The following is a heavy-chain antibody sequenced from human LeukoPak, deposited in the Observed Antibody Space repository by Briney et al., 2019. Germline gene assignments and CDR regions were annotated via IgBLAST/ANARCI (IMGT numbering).Heavy chain of an antibody. CDR2: INHSGST. CDR3: ARLSYYDSSGYLEGADDAFDI. Sequence: SETLSLTCAVYGGSFSGYYWSWIRQRPGKGREWIGEINHSGSTNYNPSLKSRVTISVDTSKNQFSLKLNSVTAADTAVYYCARLSYYDSSGYLEGADDAFDIWGQGTMVTVSS. V-gene: IGHV4-34*01. D-gene: IGHD3-22*01. CDR1: GGSFSGYY. J-gene: IGHJ3*02.